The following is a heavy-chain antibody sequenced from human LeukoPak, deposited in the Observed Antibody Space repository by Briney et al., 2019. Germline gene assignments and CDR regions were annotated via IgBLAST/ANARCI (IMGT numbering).Heavy chain of an antibody. Sequence: SETLSLTCTVSSGSISSSGHYWSWIRQPPGKGLDWIGYVYQSGITYYNPSLKSRVTVSVDRSKNQFSLELSSVTAADTAVYYCAGVDTVAGDSYYIVFWGQSTLVTVSS. CDR1: SGSISSSGHY. CDR2: VYQSGIT. V-gene: IGHV4-30-2*01. D-gene: IGHD5-18*01. J-gene: IGHJ1*01. CDR3: AGVDTVAGDSYYIVF.